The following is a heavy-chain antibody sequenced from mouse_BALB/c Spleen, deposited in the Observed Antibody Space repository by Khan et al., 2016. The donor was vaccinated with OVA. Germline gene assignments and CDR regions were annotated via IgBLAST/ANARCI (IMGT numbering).Heavy chain of an antibody. CDR3: TRVGYSSFAY. CDR1: GYSFTSYL. V-gene: IGHV1-5*01. CDR2: IYPGNSDT. D-gene: IGHD1-3*01. J-gene: IGHJ3*01. Sequence: EVELVESGTVLARPGASVKMSCKASGYSFTSYLIHWVKQRPGQGLEWIGDIYPGNSDTSYNQKFKDKAKLTAGTSASTAYMELSSLTNEDSAVYYCTRVGYSSFAYWGQGTLVTVSA.